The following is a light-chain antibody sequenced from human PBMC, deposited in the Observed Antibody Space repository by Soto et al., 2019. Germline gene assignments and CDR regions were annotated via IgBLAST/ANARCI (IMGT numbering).Light chain of an antibody. V-gene: IGKV1-39*01. J-gene: IGKJ2*01. CDR1: QSITYW. CDR3: QQSYSTPYT. CDR2: DVF. Sequence: DIQMTQSPSSLSASVGDRVTITCRASQSITYWLAWYQQKPGRAPKLLIYDVFNLQSGVPSRFSGSGSGTDFTLTISSLQPEDFATYYCQQSYSTPYTFGQGTKLEIK.